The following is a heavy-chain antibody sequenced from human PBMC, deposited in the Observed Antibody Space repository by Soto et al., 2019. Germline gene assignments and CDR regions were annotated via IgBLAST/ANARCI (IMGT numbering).Heavy chain of an antibody. V-gene: IGHV3-23*01. CDR1: GFTFSDYV. Sequence: EVQLLESGGGLVQPGGSLRLSCAASGFTFSDYVMAWVRQAPGKGLEWVSGISRSGSTTYYADSVRGRFTISRDSSRNTLSLQMNSLRAEDTAVYFCAKGDVPASGTLGFDCWGQGTLVTVSS. CDR2: ISRSGSTT. D-gene: IGHD6-13*01. CDR3: AKGDVPASGTLGFDC. J-gene: IGHJ4*02.